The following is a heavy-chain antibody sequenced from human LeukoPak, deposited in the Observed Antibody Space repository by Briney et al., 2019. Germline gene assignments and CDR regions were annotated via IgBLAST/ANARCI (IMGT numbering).Heavy chain of an antibody. CDR1: GGSISSSSYY. V-gene: IGHV4-39*07. J-gene: IGHJ4*02. Sequence: PSETLSLTCTVSGGSISSSSYYWSWIRQPPGKGLEWIGEINHSGSTNYNPSLKSRVTISVDTSKNQFSLKLSSVTAADTAVYYCARRRALGSGSYYGYLSFGYWGQGTLVTVSS. CDR3: ARRRALGSGSYYGYLSFGY. D-gene: IGHD1-26*01. CDR2: INHSGST.